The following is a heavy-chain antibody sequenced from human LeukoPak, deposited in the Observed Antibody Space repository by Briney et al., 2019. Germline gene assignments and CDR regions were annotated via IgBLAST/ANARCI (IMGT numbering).Heavy chain of an antibody. CDR2: ISAYNGNT. CDR3: ARGAYYDYVWGSYRPFDY. J-gene: IGHJ4*02. Sequence: ASVKVSCKASGYTFTSYGISWVRQAPGQGLEWMGWISAYNGNTNYAQKLQGRVTMTTGTSTSTAYMELRSLRSDDTAVYYCARGAYYDYVWGSYRPFDYWGQGTLVTVSS. D-gene: IGHD3-16*02. V-gene: IGHV1-18*01. CDR1: GYTFTSYG.